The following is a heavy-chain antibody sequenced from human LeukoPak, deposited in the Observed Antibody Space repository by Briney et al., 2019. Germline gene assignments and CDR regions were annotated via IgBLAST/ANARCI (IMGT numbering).Heavy chain of an antibody. CDR3: AKEWPWENYYYGMNV. CDR2: ISYAGSNI. D-gene: IGHD1-26*01. Sequence: PGRSLRLSCAASGFSFRNYGMHWVRQAPGKGLEWVAVISYAGSNIAYAHSVKGRFTISRDNSKNTLYLQMNSLRPEDTAVYHCAKEWPWENYYYGMNVWGQGTTVTVSS. CDR1: GFSFRNYG. V-gene: IGHV3-30*18. J-gene: IGHJ6*02.